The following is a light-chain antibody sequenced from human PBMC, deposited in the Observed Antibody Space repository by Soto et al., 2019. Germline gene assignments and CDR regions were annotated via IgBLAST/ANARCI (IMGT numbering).Light chain of an antibody. J-gene: IGKJ2*01. CDR2: GAS. V-gene: IGKV3-20*01. CDR3: LQYGSSPYT. Sequence: EIVLTQSPGTLSLSPGERATLSCRASQSVSSSYLAWYQQKPGQAPRLLIYGASSRATGIPDRFSGSGSGTDFTLTISRLEPEGLSVYYCLQYGSSPYTFGQGTKLEIK. CDR1: QSVSSSY.